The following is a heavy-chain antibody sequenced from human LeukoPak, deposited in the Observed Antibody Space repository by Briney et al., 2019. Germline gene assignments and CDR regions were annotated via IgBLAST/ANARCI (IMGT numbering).Heavy chain of an antibody. D-gene: IGHD6-6*01. V-gene: IGHV3-21*01. CDR2: ISTSSSYI. Sequence: PGGSLRLSCAASGFTSSSYNMNWVRQAPGKGLEWVSSISTSSSYIYYADSVKGRFTISRDNAKNSLYLQMNSLRAEDTAVYYCARDPVVSSSSPNYFDYWGQGTLVTVSS. CDR3: ARDPVVSSSSPNYFDY. J-gene: IGHJ4*02. CDR1: GFTSSSYN.